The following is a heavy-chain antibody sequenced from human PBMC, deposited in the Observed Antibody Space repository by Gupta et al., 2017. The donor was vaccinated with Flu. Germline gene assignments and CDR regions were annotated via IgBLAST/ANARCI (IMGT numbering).Heavy chain of an antibody. CDR2: INAGNGNT. Sequence: QVQLVQSGAEVKKPGASVKVSCKASGYTFTSYAMHWVRQAPGQRLEWMGWINAGNGNTKYSQKFQGRVTITRDTSASTAYMELSSLRSEDTAVYYCARDLRRYDFWSGYHIDYGMDVWGQGTTVTGSS. CDR1: GYTFTSYA. D-gene: IGHD3-3*01. CDR3: ARDLRRYDFWSGYHIDYGMDV. J-gene: IGHJ6*02. V-gene: IGHV1-3*01.